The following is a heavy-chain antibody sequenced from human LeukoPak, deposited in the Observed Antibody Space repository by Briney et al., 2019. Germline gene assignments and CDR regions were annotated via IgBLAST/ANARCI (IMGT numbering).Heavy chain of an antibody. D-gene: IGHD4-23*01. Sequence: SATLSLTCTVSGGSISSGDYYWSWIRQPPGKGLEWIGYIYYSGSTYYNPSLKSRVTISVDTSKNQFSLKLSSVTAADTAVYYCARVVTQGYFDYWGQGTLVTVSS. J-gene: IGHJ4*02. CDR1: GGSISSGDYY. CDR2: IYYSGST. V-gene: IGHV4-30-4*08. CDR3: ARVVTQGYFDY.